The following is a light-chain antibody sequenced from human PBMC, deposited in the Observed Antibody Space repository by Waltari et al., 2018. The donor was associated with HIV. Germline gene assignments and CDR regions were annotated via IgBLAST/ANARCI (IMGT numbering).Light chain of an antibody. CDR3: QQDYNLPGT. J-gene: IGKJ1*01. V-gene: IGKV3D-7*01. Sequence: VLTQSPATLSLSPGETATLSCRASDRIDVTFLSLYQQKPGQAPRLLIYGASTRVSGIPPRFSGSGSGTDFTLTISSLYPEDFAVYYCQQDYNLPGTFGQGTSVEIK. CDR1: DRIDVTF. CDR2: GAS.